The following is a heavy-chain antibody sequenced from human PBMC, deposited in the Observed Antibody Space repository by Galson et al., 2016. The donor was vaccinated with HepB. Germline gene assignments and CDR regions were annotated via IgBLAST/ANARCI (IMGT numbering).Heavy chain of an antibody. Sequence: SLRLSCAASGIIFTNAWMTWVRQAPGKGLEWVGRIKSKTDGGTIDYAAPVKGRFTISRDDSKNTLYLQLNTLKTEDTAAYYCTTGSRLLGYWGQGTLVTVSS. D-gene: IGHD7-27*01. CDR3: TTGSRLLGY. CDR2: IKSKTDGGTI. J-gene: IGHJ4*02. V-gene: IGHV3-15*01. CDR1: GIIFTNAW.